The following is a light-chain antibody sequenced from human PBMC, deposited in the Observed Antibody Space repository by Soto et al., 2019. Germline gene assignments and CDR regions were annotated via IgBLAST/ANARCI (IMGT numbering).Light chain of an antibody. V-gene: IGKV3-20*01. Sequence: EIVLTQSPGTLSLSPGERGTLSCSASQSVSSRSLAWFQQKPGQAPRLLIYGTSSRATGIPDRFSGSGSGTDFTLTISRLEPADFAVYYCQQYSSSPRTFGQGTKLEIK. CDR3: QQYSSSPRT. CDR2: GTS. CDR1: QSVSSRS. J-gene: IGKJ2*01.